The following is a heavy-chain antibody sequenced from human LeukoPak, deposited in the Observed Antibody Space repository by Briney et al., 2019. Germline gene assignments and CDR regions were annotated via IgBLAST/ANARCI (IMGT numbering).Heavy chain of an antibody. CDR2: INHSGST. V-gene: IGHV4-34*01. J-gene: IGHJ3*02. CDR1: GVSFCGYY. Sequence: SETLSLTCAVYGVSFCGYYWICIRQPPWKGLEWIGEINHSGSTNYNPSLKSRVTISLDTSKNQFSLKLRSVTAADTAVYYCARGAPDAFDIWGQGTMVTVSS. CDR3: ARGAPDAFDI.